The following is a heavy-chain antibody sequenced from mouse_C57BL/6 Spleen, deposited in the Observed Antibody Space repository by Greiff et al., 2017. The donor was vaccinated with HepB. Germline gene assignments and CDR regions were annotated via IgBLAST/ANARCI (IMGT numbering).Heavy chain of an antibody. CDR3: ASYDYDDGFAY. CDR1: GYTFTSYW. J-gene: IGHJ3*01. Sequence: VQLQQPGAELVKPGASVKMSCKASGYTFTSYWITWVKQRPGQGLEWIGDIYPGSGSTNYNEKFKSKATLTVDTSSRTAYMQLSILTSEDSAVYYCASYDYDDGFAYWGQGTLVTVSA. CDR2: IYPGSGST. V-gene: IGHV1-55*01. D-gene: IGHD2-4*01.